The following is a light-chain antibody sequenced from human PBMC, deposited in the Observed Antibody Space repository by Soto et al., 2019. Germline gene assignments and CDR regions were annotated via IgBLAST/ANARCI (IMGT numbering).Light chain of an antibody. CDR3: QQYNSFSWT. V-gene: IGKV1-5*01. CDR1: QRIFRW. Sequence: DIQMTQFPSTLSASVGDRVTITCRASQRIFRWLAWYQQKPGKAPKLLIYDASSLKSGVSSRFSGSGSETEFTLTISSLQPDDFATYYCQQYNSFSWTFGPGTKVEIK. CDR2: DAS. J-gene: IGKJ1*01.